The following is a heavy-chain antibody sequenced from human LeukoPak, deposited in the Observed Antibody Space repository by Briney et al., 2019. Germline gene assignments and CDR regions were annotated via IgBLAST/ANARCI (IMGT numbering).Heavy chain of an antibody. CDR1: GGSISSSSYY. CDR3: ARVGGYSGYDYEGPTLWFFDY. Sequence: PSETLSLTCTVSGGSISSSSYYWGWIRQPPGKGLEWIGSIYYSGSTYYNPSLKSRVTISVDTSKNQFSLKLSSVTAADTAVYYCARVGGYSGYDYEGPTLWFFDYWGQGTLVTVSS. CDR2: IYYSGST. D-gene: IGHD5-12*01. J-gene: IGHJ4*02. V-gene: IGHV4-39*07.